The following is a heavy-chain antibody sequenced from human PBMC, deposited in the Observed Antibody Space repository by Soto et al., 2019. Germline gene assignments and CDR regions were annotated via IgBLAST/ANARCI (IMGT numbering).Heavy chain of an antibody. D-gene: IGHD6-6*01. J-gene: IGHJ6*02. Sequence: ASVKVSCKASGYTFTRYYIHWVRQAPGQGLEWMGIINPSGGSTSYAQKFQGRVTMTRDTSTSTVYMELSSLRSEDTAVYYCARVIAARPDYYGMDVWGQGTTVTVSS. V-gene: IGHV1-46*01. CDR2: INPSGGST. CDR3: ARVIAARPDYYGMDV. CDR1: GYTFTRYY.